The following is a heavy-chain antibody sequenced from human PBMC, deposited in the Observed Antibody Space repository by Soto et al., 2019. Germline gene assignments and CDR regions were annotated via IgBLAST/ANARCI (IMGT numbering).Heavy chain of an antibody. CDR1: GGSISSYY. V-gene: IGHV4-59*01. Sequence: TLSLTGTVSGGSISSYYWSWIRQPPGKGLEWIGYIYSSGSTNYNPSLKSRFSISVDTSKNQFFLNLRSVIAADTAVYYCARGPLPHQNWFDPWGLGTLVTVSS. CDR3: ARGPLPHQNWFDP. J-gene: IGHJ5*02. CDR2: IYSSGST.